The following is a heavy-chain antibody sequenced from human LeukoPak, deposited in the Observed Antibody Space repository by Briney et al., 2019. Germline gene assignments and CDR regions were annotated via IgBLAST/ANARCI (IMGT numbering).Heavy chain of an antibody. J-gene: IGHJ4*02. D-gene: IGHD5-24*01. CDR2: IKEDGSEK. CDR3: AGERDMATIWEIFEY. Sequence: GGSLRLSCAASGFTFSSYWMSWVRRAPGKELEGVANIKEDGSEKYYVDSVKGRFTISRDNAKNSLYLQMDSLRADDTAVYYCAGERDMATIWEIFEYWGQGALVTVSS. V-gene: IGHV3-7*01. CDR1: GFTFSSYW.